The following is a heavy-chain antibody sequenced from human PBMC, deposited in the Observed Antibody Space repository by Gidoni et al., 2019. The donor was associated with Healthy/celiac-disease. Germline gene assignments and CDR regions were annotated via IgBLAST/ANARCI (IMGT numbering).Heavy chain of an antibody. J-gene: IGHJ4*02. CDR1: WRSFSGYY. CDR3: ARLTGGRNY. CDR2: INHSGST. D-gene: IGHD3-16*01. Sequence: QVQLQQCGAGLLTPSDTLSLTCAVYWRSFSGYYWSWIRQPPGKGREWIGEINHSGSTNYNPSLKSQVTRSVETSKKQFSLKLSSVTAADTAVYYCARLTGGRNYWGQGTLVTVSS. V-gene: IGHV4-34*01.